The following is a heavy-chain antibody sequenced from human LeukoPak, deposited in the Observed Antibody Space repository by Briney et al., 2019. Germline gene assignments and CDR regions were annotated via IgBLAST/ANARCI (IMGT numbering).Heavy chain of an antibody. V-gene: IGHV3-7*01. Sequence: QPGGSLRLSCAASGFTFSSYSMNWVRQAPGKGLEWVANIKQDGSEKYYVDSVKGRFTISRDNAKNSLYLQMNSLRAEDTAVYYCARDSELDYWGQGTLVTVSS. J-gene: IGHJ4*02. CDR3: ARDSELDY. CDR1: GFTFSSYS. CDR2: IKQDGSEK.